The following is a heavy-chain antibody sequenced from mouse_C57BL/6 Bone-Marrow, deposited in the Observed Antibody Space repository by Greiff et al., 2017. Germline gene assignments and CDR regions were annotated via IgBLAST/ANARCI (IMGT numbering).Heavy chain of an antibody. CDR2: IYPGDGDT. CDR3: ARWGYYGSSYVDYAMDY. J-gene: IGHJ4*01. V-gene: IGHV1-80*01. Sequence: VQLQQSGAELVKPGASVKISCKASGYAFSSYWMNWVKQRPGKGLEWIGQIYPGDGDTNYNGKFKGKATLTADKSSSTAYMQLSSLTSEDSAVYFWARWGYYGSSYVDYAMDYWGQGTSVTVSS. CDR1: GYAFSSYW. D-gene: IGHD1-1*01.